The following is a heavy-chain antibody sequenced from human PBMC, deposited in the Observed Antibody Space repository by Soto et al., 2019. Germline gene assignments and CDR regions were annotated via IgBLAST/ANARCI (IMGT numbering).Heavy chain of an antibody. J-gene: IGHJ4*02. D-gene: IGHD3-3*01. CDR1: GGSISSYF. CDR2: IYSSGTT. CDR3: AAVPVLRFLKWLPAYFDY. V-gene: IGHV4-59*01. Sequence: SETLSLTCTVSGGSISSYFWSWIRQSPGKGLEWITHIYSSGTTNYNPSLKSRVTISVDTSKNQFSLKLRSVTAADTAVYYCAAVPVLRFLKWLPAYFDYWGQGTLVTVSS.